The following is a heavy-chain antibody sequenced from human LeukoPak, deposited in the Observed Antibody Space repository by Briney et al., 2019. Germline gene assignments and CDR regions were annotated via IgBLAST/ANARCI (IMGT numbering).Heavy chain of an antibody. J-gene: IGHJ5*02. CDR3: ARGVWGSENWFDP. CDR1: GGSFSGYY. Sequence: PSETLSLTCTVSGGSFSGYYWSWIRQPPGKGLEWIGEINHSGSTNYNPSLKSRVTISVDTSKNQFSPKLSSVTAADTAVYYCARGVWGSENWFDPWGQGTLVTVSS. D-gene: IGHD7-27*01. CDR2: INHSGST. V-gene: IGHV4-34*01.